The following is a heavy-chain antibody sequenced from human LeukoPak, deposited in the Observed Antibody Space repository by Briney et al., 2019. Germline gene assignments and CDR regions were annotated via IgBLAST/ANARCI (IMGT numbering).Heavy chain of an antibody. V-gene: IGHV4-34*01. D-gene: IGHD3-10*01. CDR1: GGSFSGYY. Sequence: PSETLSLTCAVYGGSFSGYYWSWIRQPPGKGLEWIGEINHSGSTNYNPSLKSRVTISVDTSKNQFSLKLSSVTAADTAVYYCARHIGYYYGSGSRNWFDPWGQGTLVTVSS. CDR3: ARHIGYYYGSGSRNWFDP. J-gene: IGHJ5*02. CDR2: INHSGST.